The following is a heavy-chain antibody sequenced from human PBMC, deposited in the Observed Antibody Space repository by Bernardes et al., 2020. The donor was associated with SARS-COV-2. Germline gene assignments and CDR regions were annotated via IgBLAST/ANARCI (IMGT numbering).Heavy chain of an antibody. CDR3: ARDCKNWQLVLGVYYYYGMDV. D-gene: IGHD6-13*01. V-gene: IGHV3-21*01. CDR1: GFTFSSYS. Sequence: GGSLRLSCAASGFTFSSYSMNWVRQAPGKGLEWVSSISSSSSYIYYADSVKGRFTISRDNAKNSLYLQMNSLRAEDTAVYYCARDCKNWQLVLGVYYYYGMDVWGQGTTVTVSS. J-gene: IGHJ6*02. CDR2: ISSSSSYI.